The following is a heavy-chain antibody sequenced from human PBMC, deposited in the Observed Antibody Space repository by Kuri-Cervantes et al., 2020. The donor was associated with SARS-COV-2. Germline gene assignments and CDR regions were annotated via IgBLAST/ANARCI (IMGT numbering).Heavy chain of an antibody. D-gene: IGHD3-10*01. Sequence: GGSLRLSCAASGFSFGDYGMYWVRQAPGKGLEWVSCITWDGYSTFYADSVKARFTISRDNAKNSLYLQMNSLRAEDTAVYYCARYFRDHVLLWFGELNEPFDYWGQGTLVTVSS. J-gene: IGHJ4*02. CDR1: GFSFGDYG. V-gene: IGHV3-43D*03. CDR3: ARYFRDHVLLWFGELNEPFDY. CDR2: ITWDGYST.